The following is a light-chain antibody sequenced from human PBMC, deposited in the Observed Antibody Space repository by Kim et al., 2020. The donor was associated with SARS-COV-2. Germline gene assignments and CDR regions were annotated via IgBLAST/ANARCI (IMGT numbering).Light chain of an antibody. CDR3: QQYYATPRT. Sequence: DIVMTQSPDSLAVSLGERATINCKSSQTLLFSSNNKNYVAWYQQKPGQPPKLLLYWASTRDSGVPDRFSGSGSGTDFSLTISSLQAEDVAVYYCQQYYATPRTFGQGTKVEIK. CDR2: WAS. V-gene: IGKV4-1*01. J-gene: IGKJ1*01. CDR1: QTLLFSSNNKNY.